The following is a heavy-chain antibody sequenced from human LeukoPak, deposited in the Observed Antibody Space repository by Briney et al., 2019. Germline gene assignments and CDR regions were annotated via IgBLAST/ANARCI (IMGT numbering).Heavy chain of an antibody. V-gene: IGHV4-38-2*02. CDR2: IYDSGST. Sequence: SETLSLTCTVSGYSISSGYYWGWIRQPPGKGLEWIGSIYDSGSTYYNPSLKSRVTISVDTSKIQFSLKPSSVTAADTAVYYCARLSPYDYGDYWGQGTLVTVSS. CDR1: GYSISSGYY. D-gene: IGHD2-8*01. CDR3: ARLSPYDYGDY. J-gene: IGHJ4*02.